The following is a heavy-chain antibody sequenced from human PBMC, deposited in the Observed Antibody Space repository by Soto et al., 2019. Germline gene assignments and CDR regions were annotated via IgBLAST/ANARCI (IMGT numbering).Heavy chain of an antibody. CDR3: AREGLLWFGELLQYVTWYFDL. V-gene: IGHV3-74*01. CDR1: GFTFSSYW. J-gene: IGHJ2*01. Sequence: EVQLVESGGGLVQPGGSLRLSCAASGFTFSSYWMHWVRQAPGKGLVWVSRINSDGSSTSYADSVKGRFTISRDNAKNTLYLQMNSLRAEDTAVYYCAREGLLWFGELLQYVTWYFDLWGRGTLVTVSS. D-gene: IGHD3-10*01. CDR2: INSDGSST.